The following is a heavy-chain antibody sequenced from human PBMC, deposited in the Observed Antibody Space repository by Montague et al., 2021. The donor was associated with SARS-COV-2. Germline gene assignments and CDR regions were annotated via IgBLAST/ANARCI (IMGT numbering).Heavy chain of an antibody. V-gene: IGHV4-4*07. J-gene: IGHJ4*02. CDR1: GVSITSYY. Sequence: SETLSLTCSLSGVSITSYYWSWVRQPAGKGLEWIGHIYASGSTNYSPSLQSRVRLSIDNPKNQFSLKLEFLTAADTAVYYCVRDGGNWYYFDYWGQGALVTVSS. CDR3: VRDGGNWYYFDY. D-gene: IGHD3-16*01. CDR2: IYASGST.